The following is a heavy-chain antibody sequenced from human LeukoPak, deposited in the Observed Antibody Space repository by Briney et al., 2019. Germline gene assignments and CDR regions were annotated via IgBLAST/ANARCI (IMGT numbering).Heavy chain of an antibody. CDR1: GFTFSNYN. CDR3: ARGNFYSSSGSSPLDS. V-gene: IGHV3-21*01. CDR2: ITSTSSYI. J-gene: IGHJ4*02. D-gene: IGHD3-10*01. Sequence: GGSLRLSCAASGFTFSNYNMNWVRQAPGKGLEWVSSITSTSSYIYYADSVKGRFTISRDNAKNTVSLQMNSLGAEDSAVYYCARGNFYSSSGSSPLDSWGQGTLVTVSS.